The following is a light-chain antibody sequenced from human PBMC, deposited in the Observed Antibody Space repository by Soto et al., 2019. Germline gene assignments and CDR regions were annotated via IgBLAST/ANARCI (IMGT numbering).Light chain of an antibody. J-gene: IGKJ4*01. Sequence: EIVLTQSPATLSLSPGERATLSCRASQSVSSYLAWYQQKPGQAPRLLIYDASNRASGIPARFSGSGSGTVFTLTISSLEPEDFAVYYCQQYGDSLLTFGGGTKVEIK. CDR1: QSVSSY. CDR3: QQYGDSLLT. CDR2: DAS. V-gene: IGKV3-11*01.